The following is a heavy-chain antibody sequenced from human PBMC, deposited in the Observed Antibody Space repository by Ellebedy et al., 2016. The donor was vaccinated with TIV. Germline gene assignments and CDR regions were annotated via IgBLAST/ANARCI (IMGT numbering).Heavy chain of an antibody. J-gene: IGHJ4*02. D-gene: IGHD6-19*01. CDR3: ARLHRAGGWYFDY. Sequence: LRLSXTVSGGSISSATYYWSWIRQHPGKGLEWIGYIFYRGNTHYNPSLKSRLTVSVDTSKNQFSLTLSSVTVADTAVYYCARLHRAGGWYFDYWGQGSLVTVSS. CDR1: GGSISSATYY. CDR2: IFYRGNT. V-gene: IGHV4-31*02.